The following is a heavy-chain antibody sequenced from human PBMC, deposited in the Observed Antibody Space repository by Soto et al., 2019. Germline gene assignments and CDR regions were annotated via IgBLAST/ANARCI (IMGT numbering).Heavy chain of an antibody. CDR2: IRGSGDRT. D-gene: IGHD2-8*01. V-gene: IGHV3-23*01. Sequence: EGQLLESGGGLVQPGGSLRLSCVASGFTFSSFAMSWVRQAPGKGLEWVSSIRGSGDRTYYADSVKGRFTISRDNSKNTVSLQMSSLRAYDTAVYYCVNRVAEESLCTSPSCFLIAFDIWGQGTMVTVSS. CDR3: VNRVAEESLCTSPSCFLIAFDI. CDR1: GFTFSSFA. J-gene: IGHJ3*02.